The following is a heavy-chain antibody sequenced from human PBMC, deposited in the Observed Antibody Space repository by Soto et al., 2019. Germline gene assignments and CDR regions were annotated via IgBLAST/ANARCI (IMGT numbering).Heavy chain of an antibody. CDR2: INDNGGTT. D-gene: IGHD6-19*01. Sequence: PGGCLRLSCSSSGCTFSNYSMLWLRQAPGKGLQYVSAINDNGGTTSYADSVKGRFIISRDNSQNTLYLQMSSLRTEDTAVYYCVTGYSSGWYEIYWGQGTLVTVPQ. V-gene: IGHV3-64D*06. J-gene: IGHJ4*02. CDR1: GCTFSNYS. CDR3: VTGYSSGWYEIY.